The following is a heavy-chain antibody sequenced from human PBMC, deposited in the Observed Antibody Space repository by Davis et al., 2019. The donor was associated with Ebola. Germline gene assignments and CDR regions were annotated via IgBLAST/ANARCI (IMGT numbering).Heavy chain of an antibody. V-gene: IGHV4-59*01. CDR2: VEHHGRT. Sequence: PSETLSLTCTVSGGSISPYYWSWIRQTPGKGLDWIGYVEHHGRTEYIPSFNSRVTISVDTSKNQFSLKLRSVTAADTAVYYCARVGDFQGVYWGQGILVTVSS. D-gene: IGHD2-8*01. CDR1: GGSISPYY. CDR3: ARVGDFQGVY. J-gene: IGHJ4*02.